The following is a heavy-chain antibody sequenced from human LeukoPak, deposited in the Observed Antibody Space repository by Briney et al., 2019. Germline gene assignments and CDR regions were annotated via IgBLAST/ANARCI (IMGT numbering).Heavy chain of an antibody. CDR1: GFAFSSFA. D-gene: IGHD6-19*01. J-gene: IGHJ6*03. CDR3: TKELHVAVAVADYYYFYMDV. CDR2: INGGGNTT. Sequence: GGSLRLSCAASGFAFSSFAMGWVRQSPGKGLEWLSTINGGGNTTFYADSVKGRFTIPRDNSKNTLYLHMDSLRPDDTAIHYCTKELHVAVAVADYYYFYMDVWGRGTAVSVSS. V-gene: IGHV3-23*01.